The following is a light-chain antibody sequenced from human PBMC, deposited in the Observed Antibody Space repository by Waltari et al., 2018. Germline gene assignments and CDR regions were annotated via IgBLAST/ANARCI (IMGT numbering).Light chain of an antibody. V-gene: IGKV1-27*01. CDR2: AAS. CDR1: QGISNY. CDR3: QKYNSAPMT. Sequence: DTKMTQSPSSLSASIGDRVTITCRASQGISNYLAWYQQKPGKVPKVLIYAASTLQSGVPSRFSGSGSGTDFTLTISSLQPEDVATYYCQKYNSAPMTFGQGTKVEIK. J-gene: IGKJ1*01.